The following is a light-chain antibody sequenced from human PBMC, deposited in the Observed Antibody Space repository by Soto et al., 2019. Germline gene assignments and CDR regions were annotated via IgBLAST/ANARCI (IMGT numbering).Light chain of an antibody. Sequence: DIVMTQSPDSLAVSLGERATINCKSSQSVLYSSNNNNYLAWYQQRPGQPPNLLLYWASTRESGVPDRFSGSGSGTDFTLTISSLQAEDVAIYYCQQYFSFPWTFGQGTKVEIK. J-gene: IGKJ1*01. V-gene: IGKV4-1*01. CDR2: WAS. CDR1: QSVLYSSNNNNY. CDR3: QQYFSFPWT.